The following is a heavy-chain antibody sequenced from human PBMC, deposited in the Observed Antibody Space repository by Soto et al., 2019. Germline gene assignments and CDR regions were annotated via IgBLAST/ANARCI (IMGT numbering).Heavy chain of an antibody. CDR2: MYYSGST. CDR1: GGSISSSSYF. V-gene: IGHV4-39*01. J-gene: IGHJ4*01. D-gene: IGHD3-22*01. CDR3: ARLVYEGSGHCPG. Sequence: TLSLTCTVSGGSISSSSYFWGWIRQPPGKGLEWIGSMYYSGSTYYNPSLKSRVTISVDTSKNQFSLKLSSVTAADTAVYYCARLVYEGSGHCPGWGHGTLVTVS.